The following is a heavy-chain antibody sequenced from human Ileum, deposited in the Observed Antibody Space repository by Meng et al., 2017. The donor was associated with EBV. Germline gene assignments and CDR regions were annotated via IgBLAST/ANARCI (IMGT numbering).Heavy chain of an antibody. CDR2: IYYRGNT. D-gene: IGHD4-17*01. Sequence: PPLQGAWPGLVQPSAVLSPPLTFPCGSIRTGNFYWGWIRQSPGKALECIGTIYYRGNTFYNPSLKSRLTISIDTSKNEFSLTLRSVTAADTALYYCASAYDYGDYEAFAYWGPGSLVTVSS. CDR3: ASAYDYGDYEAFAY. J-gene: IGHJ4*02. V-gene: IGHV4-39*07. CDR1: CGSIRTGNFY.